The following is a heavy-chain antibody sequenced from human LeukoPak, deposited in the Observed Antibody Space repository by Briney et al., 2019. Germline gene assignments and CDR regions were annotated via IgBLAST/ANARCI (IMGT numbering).Heavy chain of an antibody. CDR2: IYPGDSNT. CDR3: AKQGDHFDY. D-gene: IGHD1-26*01. J-gene: IGHJ4*02. CDR1: GYSFTNYW. Sequence: GESLKISCKASGYSFTNYWIGWVRQMPGKGLEWMGIIYPGDSNTRYSPSFQGQVTFSADKSLSTAFLQWSSLKASDTAMYYCAKQGDHFDYWGQGTLATVSS. V-gene: IGHV5-51*01.